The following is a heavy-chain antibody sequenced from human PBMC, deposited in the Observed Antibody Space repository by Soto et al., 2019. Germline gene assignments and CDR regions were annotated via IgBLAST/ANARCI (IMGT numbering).Heavy chain of an antibody. CDR2: ITGSGGST. D-gene: IGHD6-19*01. J-gene: IGHJ4*02. Sequence: PSGSMRLSSSFSRLTFCIHAMGWSCQAPGKGLECVSSITGSGGSTYYADSVKGRFTISRDKSKNTLYLQMNSLRGEDTAVYYFVIDIQCSGWLSAQGFAYWGEGTQGTGSS. CDR1: RLTFCIHA. V-gene: IGHV3-23*01. CDR3: VIDIQCSGWLSAQGFAY.